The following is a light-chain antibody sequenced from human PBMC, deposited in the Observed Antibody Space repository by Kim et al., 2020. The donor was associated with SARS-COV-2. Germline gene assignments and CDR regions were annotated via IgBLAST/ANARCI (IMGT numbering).Light chain of an antibody. CDR3: QAWDSSTAV. CDR2: QDS. J-gene: IGLJ2*01. CDR1: KLGDKY. V-gene: IGLV3-1*01. Sequence: SVAPGHPASITCSGEKLGDKYACWYQQKPGQSPVLVIYQDSKRPSGIPERFSGSNSGNTATLTISGTQAMDEADYYCQAWDSSTAVFGGGTQLTVL.